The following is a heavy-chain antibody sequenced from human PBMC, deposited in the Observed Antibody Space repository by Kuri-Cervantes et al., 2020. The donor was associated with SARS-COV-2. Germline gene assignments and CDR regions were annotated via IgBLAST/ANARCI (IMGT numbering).Heavy chain of an antibody. CDR1: GGSISRYY. Sequence: SETLSLTCTVSGGSISRYYWGWIRQPPGKGLEWIGYIYYSGSTNYNPSLKSRVTISVDTSKNQFSLKLSSVTAADTAVYYCAREGLMGTMDYWGQGTLVTVSS. V-gene: IGHV4-59*12. D-gene: IGHD2-8*01. CDR2: IYYSGST. CDR3: AREGLMGTMDY. J-gene: IGHJ4*02.